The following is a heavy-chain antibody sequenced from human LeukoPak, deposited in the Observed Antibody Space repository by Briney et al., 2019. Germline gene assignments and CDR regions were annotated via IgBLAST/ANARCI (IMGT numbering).Heavy chain of an antibody. D-gene: IGHD1-1*01. CDR2: IKTDGGST. Sequence: GGSLRRSCAASGFTFSIYRMDWVRQAPGKGLVWVSLIKTDGGSTSYADSVKGRFTISRASAKNTLYLLMNSLRAEDTAVYYCARDEGTYGMDVWGQGTTVTVSS. V-gene: IGHV3-74*01. CDR3: ARDEGTYGMDV. J-gene: IGHJ6*02. CDR1: GFTFSIYR.